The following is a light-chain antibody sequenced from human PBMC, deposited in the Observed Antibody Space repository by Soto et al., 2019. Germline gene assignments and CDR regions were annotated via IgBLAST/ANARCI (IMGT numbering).Light chain of an antibody. CDR3: MQSTQLHPT. CDR2: EVS. CDR1: QSLLHRTGATF. J-gene: IGKJ5*01. V-gene: IGKV2D-29*02. Sequence: DVVMTQTPLSLSVAPGQPASISCKSSQSLLHRTGATFLFWYLQKPGQSPQLLIYEVSTRVSGVPDRFSGSGSGTDFTLEISRVETDDVGIYYCMQSTQLHPTFGQGTRLG.